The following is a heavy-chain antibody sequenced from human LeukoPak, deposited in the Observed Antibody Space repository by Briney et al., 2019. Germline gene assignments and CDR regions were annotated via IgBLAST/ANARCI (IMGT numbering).Heavy chain of an antibody. CDR1: GGSISSYY. J-gene: IGHJ6*02. CDR3: ARERNYGSGSYYGMDV. V-gene: IGHV4-4*07. Sequence: SETLSLTCTVSGGSISSYYWSWIRQPAGKGLEWIGRIYTSESTNYNPSLKSRVTMSVDTSKNQFSLKLSSVTAADTAVYFCARERNYGSGSYYGMDVWGQGTTVTVSS. CDR2: IYTSEST. D-gene: IGHD3-10*01.